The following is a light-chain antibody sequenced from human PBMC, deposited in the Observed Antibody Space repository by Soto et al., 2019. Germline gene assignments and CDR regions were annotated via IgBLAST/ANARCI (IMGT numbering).Light chain of an antibody. CDR3: CSYAGSSTV. V-gene: IGLV2-23*01. CDR1: SSDVGSYNL. Sequence: QSALTQPGSVSGSTGQSITISCTGTSSDVGSYNLVSWYQQHPGKAPKLMIYEGSKRPSGVSNRYSGSKSGNTASLTISGLQAEDEADYYCCSYAGSSTVFGTVTKVTVL. CDR2: EGS. J-gene: IGLJ1*01.